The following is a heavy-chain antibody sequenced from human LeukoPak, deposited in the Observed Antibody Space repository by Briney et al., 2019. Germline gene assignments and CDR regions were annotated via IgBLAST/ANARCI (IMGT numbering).Heavy chain of an antibody. Sequence: SETLSLTCTVSGGSISSYYWSWIGQPPGKGLEWIGHIHYTGSTNYNPSLRSGATISLDTSKNQFSLHLSSVAAADTAVYSCARAGRGGFDFDYWGQGALVTVSS. V-gene: IGHV4-59*12. J-gene: IGHJ4*02. CDR2: IHYTGST. CDR3: ARAGRGGFDFDY. CDR1: GGSISSYY. D-gene: IGHD3-16*01.